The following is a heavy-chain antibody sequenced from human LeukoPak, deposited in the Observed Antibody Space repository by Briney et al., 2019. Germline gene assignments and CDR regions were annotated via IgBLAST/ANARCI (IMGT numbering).Heavy chain of an antibody. J-gene: IGHJ4*02. CDR1: GFTFTSYV. V-gene: IGHV3-23*01. Sequence: GGSLRLSCAASGFTFTSYVMTWVRQAPGKGLEWVSSISGSGENTYYADSVKGRFTISRDNSKNTLYLQMNSLRAEDTAVYYCAKGGRFLEWLLSLKGVYFDYWGQGTLVTVSS. D-gene: IGHD3-3*01. CDR3: AKGGRFLEWLLSLKGVYFDY. CDR2: ISGSGENT.